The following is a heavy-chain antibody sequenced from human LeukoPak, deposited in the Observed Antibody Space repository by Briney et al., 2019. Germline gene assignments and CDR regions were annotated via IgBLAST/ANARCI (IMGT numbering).Heavy chain of an antibody. CDR3: ARQRSDYYYYYMDV. V-gene: IGHV4-39*01. CDR2: IYYSGST. Sequence: SETLSLTCTVSGGSISSNTYYWGWIRQPPGKGLEWIGSIYYSGSTYYNPSLKSRVTISVDTSKNQFSLKLSSVTAADTAVYYCARQRSDYYYYYMDVRGKGTTVTISS. CDR1: GGSISSNTYY. J-gene: IGHJ6*03.